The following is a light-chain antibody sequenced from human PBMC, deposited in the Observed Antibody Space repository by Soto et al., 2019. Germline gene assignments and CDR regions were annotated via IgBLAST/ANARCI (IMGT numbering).Light chain of an antibody. CDR2: GAS. J-gene: IGKJ1*01. CDR1: QSVSSN. V-gene: IGKV3-15*01. CDR3: EQYNNWPT. Sequence: EIVMTPSPATLSVSPGERATLSCRSSQSVSSNLAWYQQTPGQAPSLLIYGASTRATGIPARFSGSGSGTEFTLTISSLQSEDFAVYYWEQYNNWPTLGQGTKGDI.